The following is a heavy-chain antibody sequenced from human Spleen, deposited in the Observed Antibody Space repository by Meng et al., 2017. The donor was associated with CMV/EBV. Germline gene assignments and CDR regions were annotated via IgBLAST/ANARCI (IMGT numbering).Heavy chain of an antibody. CDR3: AKDMKEDCSGGGCYGTFMDF. CDR2: ISWNSGRK. D-gene: IGHD2-15*01. CDR1: GFTFDAYA. J-gene: IGHJ4*02. Sequence: GGSLRLSCEPSGFTFDAYAMPWVRQFPGKGLGWGSGISWNSGRKGYADSEKGRFTISRDNAKNYLYLQMNSLRVGEPAFYYCAKDMKEDCSGGGCYGTFMDFWGQGTLVTVSS. V-gene: IGHV3-9*01.